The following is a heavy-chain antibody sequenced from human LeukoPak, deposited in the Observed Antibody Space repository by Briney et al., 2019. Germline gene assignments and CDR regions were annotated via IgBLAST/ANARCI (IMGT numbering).Heavy chain of an antibody. D-gene: IGHD2-8*01. V-gene: IGHV4-4*02. CDR1: GVSITSTNW. CDR3: SRENGAFSPFGY. Sequence: SETLSLTCGVSGVSITSTNWWSWVRPPPGQGLEWIGEVSLSGLTNYNPSLSSRVIMALDTSKNHLSLNLTSVTAADTAVYYCSRENGAFSPFGYWGQGNLVTVPS. CDR2: VSLSGLT. J-gene: IGHJ4*02.